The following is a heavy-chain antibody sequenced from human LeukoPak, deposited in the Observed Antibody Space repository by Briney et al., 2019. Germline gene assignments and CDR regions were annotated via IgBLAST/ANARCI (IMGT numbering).Heavy chain of an antibody. CDR2: INPNSGDT. V-gene: IGHV1-2*06. CDR1: GYTLTGYY. Sequence: ASVKVSCKASGYTLTGYYMHWVRQAPGQGLEWMGRINPNSGDTNFAQKFQGRVTTTRDTSISTAYMELSWLRSDDTAVYYCARTISGSYDFDYWGQGTLVTVSS. D-gene: IGHD1-26*01. J-gene: IGHJ4*02. CDR3: ARTISGSYDFDY.